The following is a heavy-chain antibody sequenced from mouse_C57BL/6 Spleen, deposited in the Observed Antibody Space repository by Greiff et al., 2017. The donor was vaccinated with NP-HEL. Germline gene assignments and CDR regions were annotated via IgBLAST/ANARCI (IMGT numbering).Heavy chain of an antibody. CDR1: GFTFSDYG. V-gene: IGHV5-17*01. Sequence: EVQLQESGGGLVKPGGSLKLSCAASGFTFSDYGMHWVRQAPEKGLEWVAYISSGSSTIYYADTVKGRFTISRDNAKNTLFLQMTSLRSEDTAMYYCARGTTVVAPRAMDYWGQGTSVTVSS. D-gene: IGHD1-1*01. CDR3: ARGTTVVAPRAMDY. CDR2: ISSGSSTI. J-gene: IGHJ4*01.